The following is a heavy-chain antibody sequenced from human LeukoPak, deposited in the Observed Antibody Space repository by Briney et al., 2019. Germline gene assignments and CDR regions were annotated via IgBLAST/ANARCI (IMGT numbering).Heavy chain of an antibody. CDR3: ARKAGYYFGSAGVIDAFDI. Sequence: GESLKISCKGSGYSFTSYWIGWVRQMPGKGLEWMGIIYPGDSDTRYSPSFQGQVTISADKSISTAYLQWNTLKASDTAMYYCARKAGYYFGSAGVIDAFDIWGQGTMVTVSS. CDR1: GYSFTSYW. D-gene: IGHD3-9*01. J-gene: IGHJ3*02. V-gene: IGHV5-51*01. CDR2: IYPGDSDT.